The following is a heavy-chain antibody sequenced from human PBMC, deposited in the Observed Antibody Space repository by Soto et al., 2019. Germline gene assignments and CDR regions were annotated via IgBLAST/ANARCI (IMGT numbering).Heavy chain of an antibody. J-gene: IGHJ4*02. CDR3: ASLDTARIQIAGY. Sequence: GGSLRLSCAASGFTFSDHPMHWVRRAPGKGLEWVALISDDGNKKFFSDSVKGRFLISRDNSLDTLYLQMNSLGPEDTAVYYCASLDTARIQIAGYWGQGIQVTVSS. D-gene: IGHD5-18*01. CDR2: ISDDGNKK. CDR1: GFTFSDHP. V-gene: IGHV3-30*14.